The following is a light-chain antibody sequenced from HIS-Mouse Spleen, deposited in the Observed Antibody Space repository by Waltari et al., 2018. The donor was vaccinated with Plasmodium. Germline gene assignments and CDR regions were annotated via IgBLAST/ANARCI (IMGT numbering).Light chain of an antibody. CDR1: QSVRSSY. J-gene: IGKJ2*01. Sequence: EIVMTQSPATLSLSPGDRATLSCRASQSVRSSYLSWYQQKPGQAPRLLIYGASTRATGIPARFSGSGSGTDFTLTISSLQPEDFAVYYCQQDYNLPYTFGQGTKLEIK. CDR3: QQDYNLPYT. V-gene: IGKV3D-7*01. CDR2: GAS.